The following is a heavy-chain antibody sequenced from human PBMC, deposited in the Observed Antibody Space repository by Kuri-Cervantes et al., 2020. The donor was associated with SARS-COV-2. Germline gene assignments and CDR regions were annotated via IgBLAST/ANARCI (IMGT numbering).Heavy chain of an antibody. CDR2: ISSSSSYI. CDR1: GFTFSSYS. V-gene: IGHV3-21*01. Sequence: GGSLRLSCAASGFTFSSYSMNWVRQAPGKGLEWVSSISSSSSYIYYADSVKGRFTISRDNAKNSLYLQMDSLRAEDTAVYYCARVYSGSYYNWFDPWGQGTLVTVSS. CDR3: ARVYSGSYYNWFDP. J-gene: IGHJ5*02. D-gene: IGHD1-26*01.